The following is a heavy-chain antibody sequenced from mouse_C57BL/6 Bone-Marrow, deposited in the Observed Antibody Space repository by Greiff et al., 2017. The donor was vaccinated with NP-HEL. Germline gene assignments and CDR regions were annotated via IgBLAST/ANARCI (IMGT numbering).Heavy chain of an antibody. V-gene: IGHV1-9*01. CDR1: GYTFTGYW. CDR3: ARGGAYYSNYEFAY. Sequence: VQVVESGAELMKPGASVKLPCKATGYTFTGYWIEWVKQRPGHGLEWIGEILPGSGSTNYNEKFKGKATFTADTSSNTAYMQLSSLTTEDSAIYYCARGGAYYSNYEFAYWGQGTLVTVSA. CDR2: ILPGSGST. D-gene: IGHD2-5*01. J-gene: IGHJ3*01.